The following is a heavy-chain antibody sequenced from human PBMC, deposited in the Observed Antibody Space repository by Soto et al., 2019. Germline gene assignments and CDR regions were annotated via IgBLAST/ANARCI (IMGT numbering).Heavy chain of an antibody. CDR2: TYYRSKWYN. CDR3: ARVEVVPAAKDRYYYYYMDV. V-gene: IGHV6-1*01. CDR1: GDSVSSNSAA. J-gene: IGHJ6*03. Sequence: SQTLSLTCAISGDSVSSNSAAWNWIRQSPSRGLEWLGRTYYRSKWYNDYAVSVKSRITINPDTSKNQFSLQLNSVTPEDTAVYYCARVEVVPAAKDRYYYYYMDVWGKGTTVTVSS. D-gene: IGHD2-2*01.